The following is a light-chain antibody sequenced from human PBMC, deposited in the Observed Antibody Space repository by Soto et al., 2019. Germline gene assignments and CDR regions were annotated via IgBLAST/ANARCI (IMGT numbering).Light chain of an antibody. CDR3: LQDYSYPYT. V-gene: IGKV1-6*01. CDR1: QGIEND. CDR2: AAS. Sequence: AIQMTQSPSSLSASVGDRVTLTCRASQGIENDVAWYQQKAGKAPKLLIYAASSLQSGVPSRFSGSGSGTDFTLTISSLQPEDFATCYCLQDYSYPYTFGQGTKLEIK. J-gene: IGKJ2*01.